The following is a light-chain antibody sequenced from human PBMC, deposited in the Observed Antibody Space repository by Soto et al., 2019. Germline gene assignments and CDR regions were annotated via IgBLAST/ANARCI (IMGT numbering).Light chain of an antibody. CDR1: QTISSW. Sequence: DIQMTQSPSTLSGSVGDRVTITCRASQTISSWLAWYQQKPGKALKLLIYKASTLKSGVPSRFSGSGSGTDFTLTISSLQPDGFATYYCQHYNSYSEAFGQGTKVDIK. CDR3: QHYNSYSEA. J-gene: IGKJ1*01. V-gene: IGKV1-5*03. CDR2: KAS.